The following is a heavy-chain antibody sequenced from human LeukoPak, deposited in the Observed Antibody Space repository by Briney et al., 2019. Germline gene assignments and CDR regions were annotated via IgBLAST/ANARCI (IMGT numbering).Heavy chain of an antibody. CDR2: IYYSGST. CDR1: GFSISSYY. V-gene: IGHV4-59*01. CDR3: ARGRIAARERFDY. J-gene: IGHJ4*02. Sequence: SEALSLTCTVSGFSISSYYWSWIRQAPGKGLEWIGYIYYSGSTNYNPSLNSRVTISVDTFKNQFSLKLSSVTAADTAVYYCARGRIAARERFDYWGQGTLVTVSS. D-gene: IGHD6-6*01.